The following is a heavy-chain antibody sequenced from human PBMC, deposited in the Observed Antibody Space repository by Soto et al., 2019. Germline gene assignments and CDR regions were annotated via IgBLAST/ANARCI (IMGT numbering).Heavy chain of an antibody. J-gene: IGHJ5*02. Sequence: PGGSLRLSCAASGFTFRSYAVHWVRQAPGKGLDWVSSISGSGTNSYYADSVKGRFTISRDNSKNEVYLEMHGLRAEDTAVYYCAKEGHSSSWKWFDPWGQGTLVTVSS. V-gene: IGHV3-23*01. CDR1: GFTFRSYA. CDR3: AKEGHSSSWKWFDP. D-gene: IGHD6-13*01. CDR2: ISGSGTNS.